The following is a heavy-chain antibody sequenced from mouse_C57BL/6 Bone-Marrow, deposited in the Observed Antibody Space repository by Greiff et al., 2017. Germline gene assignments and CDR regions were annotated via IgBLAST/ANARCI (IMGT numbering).Heavy chain of an antibody. J-gene: IGHJ2*01. D-gene: IGHD2-4*01. Sequence: QVQLQQSGAELAKPGASVKLSCKASGYTFTSYWMHWVQQRPGPGLAWIGYINPSRGYPKYNQKFKDKATLTADKSSRTAYMRLSSLTYEDSAVYYCARGGITRTDFDYWGQGTTLTVSS. CDR3: ARGGITRTDFDY. V-gene: IGHV1-7*01. CDR2: INPSRGYP. CDR1: GYTFTSYW.